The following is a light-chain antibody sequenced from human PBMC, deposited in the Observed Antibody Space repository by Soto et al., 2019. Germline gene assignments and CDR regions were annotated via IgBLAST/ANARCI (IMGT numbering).Light chain of an antibody. V-gene: IGLV1-47*01. Sequence: QSVLTQPPSASGTPGQRVTISCSGSSSNIGGYYVSWYQQLPGTAPKVLIYRNNQRPSGVPDRFSGSKSGTSASLAISGLXXXXXXXXXXAAWDDSLSGYVFGTGTKLTV. CDR1: SSNIGGYY. CDR3: AAWDDSLSGYV. J-gene: IGLJ1*01. CDR2: RNN.